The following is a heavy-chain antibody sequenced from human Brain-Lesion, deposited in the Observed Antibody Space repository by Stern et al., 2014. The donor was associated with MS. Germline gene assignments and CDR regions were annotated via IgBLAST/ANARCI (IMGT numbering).Heavy chain of an antibody. CDR2: IYYSGNT. J-gene: IGHJ5*02. CDR3: AGEEDIRYCSGGSCTGNWFDP. D-gene: IGHD2-15*01. Sequence: QVQLQESGPGLVKPSETLSLTCTVAGGSVSSTSYALAWIRQPPGKGLEWIGTIYYSGNTYYSPSPKSRLTISLDTSKNPFSLHRSFGTAADTAVYYCAGEEDIRYCSGGSCTGNWFDPWGQGTLVTVSS. CDR1: GGSVSSTSYA. V-gene: IGHV4-39*02.